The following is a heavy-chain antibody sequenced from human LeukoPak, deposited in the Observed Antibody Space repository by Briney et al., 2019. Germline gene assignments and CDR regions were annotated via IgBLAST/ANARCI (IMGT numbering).Heavy chain of an antibody. CDR1: GGSINSGDFY. J-gene: IGHJ4*02. Sequence: SQTLSLTCTVSGGSINSGDFYWSWIRQPPGKGLEWIGYIYYSGTTHFNPSLKSRLTMSVDTSKNQFSLKLSSVTAADTAVYYCARYYDLLTAYYPHFDYWGQGTLVTVSS. V-gene: IGHV4-30-4*01. CDR3: ARYYDLLTAYYPHFDY. D-gene: IGHD3-9*01. CDR2: IYYSGTT.